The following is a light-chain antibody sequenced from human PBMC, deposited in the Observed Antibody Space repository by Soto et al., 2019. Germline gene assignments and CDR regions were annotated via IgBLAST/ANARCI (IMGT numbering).Light chain of an antibody. Sequence: QSALTQPPSASGSPGQSVTISCTGTSSDVGGYNFVSWYQQHPGKAPKLMIYEVSKRPSGVPDRFSGSKSGNTASLTVSGLQAEDDADYYCSSYAVTSLVFGTGTKVTVL. CDR2: EVS. CDR3: SSYAVTSLV. J-gene: IGLJ1*01. V-gene: IGLV2-8*01. CDR1: SSDVGGYNF.